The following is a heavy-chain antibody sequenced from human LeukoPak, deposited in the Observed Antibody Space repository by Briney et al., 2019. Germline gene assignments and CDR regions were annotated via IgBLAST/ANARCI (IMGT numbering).Heavy chain of an antibody. J-gene: IGHJ3*02. Sequence: SETLSLTCTVSGGSISSYYWSWIRQPPGKGLGWSGYIYYSGSTNYNPSLKSRVTISVDTSKNQFSLKLSSVTAPDTAVYYCARAGFLEWLHNLHAFDIWGQGTMVTVSS. V-gene: IGHV4-59*01. D-gene: IGHD3-3*01. CDR1: GGSISSYY. CDR3: ARAGFLEWLHNLHAFDI. CDR2: IYYSGST.